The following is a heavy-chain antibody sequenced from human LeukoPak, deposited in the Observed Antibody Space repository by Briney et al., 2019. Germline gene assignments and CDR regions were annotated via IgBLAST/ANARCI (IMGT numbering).Heavy chain of an antibody. CDR1: GGSISSYY. V-gene: IGHV4-34*01. CDR2: INHSGST. CDR3: ARECIGYSYGKHPYYFDY. D-gene: IGHD5-18*01. Sequence: SETLSLTCTVSGGSISSYYWSWIRQPPGKGLEWIGEINHSGSTNYNPSLKSRVTISVDTSKNQFSLKLSSVTAADTAVYYCARECIGYSYGKHPYYFDYWGQGTLVTVSS. J-gene: IGHJ4*02.